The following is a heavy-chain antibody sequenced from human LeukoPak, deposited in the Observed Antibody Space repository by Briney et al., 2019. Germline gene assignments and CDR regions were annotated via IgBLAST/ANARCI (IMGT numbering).Heavy chain of an antibody. CDR2: ISYDASNK. D-gene: IGHD5-18*01. CDR1: GFTFSAFA. Sequence: GRSLRLSCAASGFTFSAFAMHWARQAPGKGLEWVAAISYDASNKYYAVSVRGRFTISRDNAKMSLFLQLNSVRAEDTALYYCARDLEDTPLIGAVDLWGQGTLVIASS. J-gene: IGHJ5*02. CDR3: ARDLEDTPLIGAVDL. V-gene: IGHV3-30-3*01.